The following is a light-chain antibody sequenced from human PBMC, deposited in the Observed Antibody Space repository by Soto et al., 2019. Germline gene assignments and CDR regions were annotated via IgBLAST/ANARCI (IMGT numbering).Light chain of an antibody. CDR3: QQYGSSPLT. V-gene: IGKV3-20*01. Sequence: ENVLTQSPGTLSLSPGERVTLSCRASRDIRRHLTWYQQKPGQAPRLLIFDASSRATGIPDRFSGSGSGTDFTLTISRLEPEDFAVYYCQQYGSSPLTFGRGTKVDIK. CDR2: DAS. CDR1: RDIRRH. J-gene: IGKJ4*01.